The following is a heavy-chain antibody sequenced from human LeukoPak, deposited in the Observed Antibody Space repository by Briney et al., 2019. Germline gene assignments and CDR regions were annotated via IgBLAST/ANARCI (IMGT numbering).Heavy chain of an antibody. CDR2: ISGSGGST. CDR1: GFTFSSYS. J-gene: IGHJ6*02. Sequence: GGSLRLSCAASGFTFSSYSMNWVRQAPGKGLEWVSAISGSGGSTYYADSVKGRFTISRDNSKNTLYLQMNSLRAEDTAVYYCAKELGYCSGGSCFEYYYYGMDVWGQGTTVTVSS. V-gene: IGHV3-23*01. CDR3: AKELGYCSGGSCFEYYYYGMDV. D-gene: IGHD2-15*01.